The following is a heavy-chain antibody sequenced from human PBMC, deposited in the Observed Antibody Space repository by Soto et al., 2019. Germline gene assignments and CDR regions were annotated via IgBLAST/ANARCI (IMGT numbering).Heavy chain of an antibody. Sequence: LSLTCTVSGESISSGDHYWSWVRQSPGEGLEWIGFIYYSGNTYYNPSLKSRVSMSVDTSNNQFSLKLNSVTAADTAVYYCARDAGYCNSVSCYPYNMDVWGQGTTVTVSS. J-gene: IGHJ6*02. CDR2: IYYSGNT. V-gene: IGHV4-30-4*01. CDR1: GESISSGDHY. D-gene: IGHD2-15*01. CDR3: ARDAGYCNSVSCYPYNMDV.